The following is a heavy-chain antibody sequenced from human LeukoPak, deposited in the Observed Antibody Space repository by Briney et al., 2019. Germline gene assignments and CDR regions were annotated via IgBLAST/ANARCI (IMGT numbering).Heavy chain of an antibody. CDR1: GFTFTSSA. V-gene: IGHV1-58*01. CDR2: IVVGGGNT. D-gene: IGHD6-19*01. Sequence: SVKVSCKASGFTFTSSAVQWVRQARGQRLEWIGWIVVGGGNTNYAQKFQERVTITRDMSTSTAYMELSSLRSEDTAEYYCAATGIAVAWVNYWGQGTLVTVSS. J-gene: IGHJ4*02. CDR3: AATGIAVAWVNY.